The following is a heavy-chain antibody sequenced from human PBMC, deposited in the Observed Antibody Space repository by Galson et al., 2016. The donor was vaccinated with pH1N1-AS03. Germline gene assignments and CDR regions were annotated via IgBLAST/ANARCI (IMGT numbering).Heavy chain of an antibody. V-gene: IGHV3-13*01. CDR3: AVWGYISNTHGMDV. CDR1: GFTLSTYD. J-gene: IGHJ6*04. Sequence: SLRLSCAASGFTLSTYDMHWVRQATGKGLEWVSIIAATGDTNYGGSVKGRFTISREEARNSLYLQMNSLRAEDTAVYYCAVWGYISNTHGMDVWGKGTTVTVSS. D-gene: IGHD5-18*01. CDR2: IAATGDT.